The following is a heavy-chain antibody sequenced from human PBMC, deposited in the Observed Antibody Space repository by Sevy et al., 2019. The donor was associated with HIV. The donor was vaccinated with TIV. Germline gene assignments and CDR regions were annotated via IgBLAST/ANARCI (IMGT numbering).Heavy chain of an antibody. CDR3: ATVGLGYYSGSSYYQGDWFDP. Sequence: ASVKVSCKVFGYSLSKLSMHWVRQAPGKGLEWMGSLDPGNGEITYAQTLQGRVTMTEDTSTDTAYMGLSGLTSEDTAKYYCATVGLGYYSGSSYYQGDWFDPWGQGTLVTVSS. CDR1: GYSLSKLS. CDR2: LDPGNGEI. J-gene: IGHJ5*02. D-gene: IGHD2-15*01. V-gene: IGHV1-24*01.